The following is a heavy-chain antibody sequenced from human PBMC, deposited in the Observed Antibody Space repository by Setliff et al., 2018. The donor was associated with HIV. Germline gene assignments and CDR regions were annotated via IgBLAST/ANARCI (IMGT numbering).Heavy chain of an antibody. Sequence: PSETLSLTCTVSGGSISSYYWGWIRQPPGKGLEWIGSIYYSGSTYYNPSLKSRVTMSVDTSKNQFSLSLSSVTAADTAVYFCARDPGYTSGSTFHFDYWGQGTLVTVSS. CDR1: GGSISSYY. V-gene: IGHV4-39*07. CDR3: ARDPGYTSGSTFHFDY. CDR2: IYYSGST. D-gene: IGHD5-18*01. J-gene: IGHJ4*02.